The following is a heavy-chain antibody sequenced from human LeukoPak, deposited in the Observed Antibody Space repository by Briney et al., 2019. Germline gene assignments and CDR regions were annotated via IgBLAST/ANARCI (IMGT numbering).Heavy chain of an antibody. D-gene: IGHD2-15*01. CDR3: ARAYCSGDSCYFYMDV. CDR1: GYTFIDYY. Sequence: ASVKVSCKASGYTFIDYYIHWVRQAPGQALEWMGWINPNSGGTNYAQKFQGRVTMTRDTSISPAYLEVSRLTSDDTAVYYCARAYCSGDSCYFYMDVWGKGTTVTVSS. CDR2: INPNSGGT. J-gene: IGHJ6*03. V-gene: IGHV1-2*02.